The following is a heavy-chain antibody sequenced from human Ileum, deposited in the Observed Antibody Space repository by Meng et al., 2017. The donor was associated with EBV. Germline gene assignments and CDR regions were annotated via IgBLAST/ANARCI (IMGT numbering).Heavy chain of an antibody. CDR1: CYAFTNNG. D-gene: IGHD1-26*01. Sequence: QAQLVRSGGEVKKPGGVVMVSCRVSCYAFTNNGITWVRQAPGQGLEWMGWISAYNGNTIYAQTLQGRVTMTTDTSTSTAYMELGSLISDDTAVYYCARVEVGITSGDYWGQGTLVTVSS. CDR2: ISAYNGNT. V-gene: IGHV1-18*01. J-gene: IGHJ4*02. CDR3: ARVEVGITSGDY.